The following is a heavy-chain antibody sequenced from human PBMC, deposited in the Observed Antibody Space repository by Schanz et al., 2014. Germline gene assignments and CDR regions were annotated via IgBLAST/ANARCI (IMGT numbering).Heavy chain of an antibody. J-gene: IGHJ4*02. V-gene: IGHV3-23*01. CDR1: GFTFTTHS. CDR3: AKGLYYDNTGGGFDY. D-gene: IGHD3-16*01. Sequence: EVQLLESGGGLVQPGGSLRLSCAASGFTFTTHSMPWVRQAPGKGLEWVSGISGSGGSTYYADSVKGRFTISRGNSKTTLSLQMNSLRAEDTAVYYCAKGLYYDNTGGGFDYWGQGTLVTVSS. CDR2: ISGSGGST.